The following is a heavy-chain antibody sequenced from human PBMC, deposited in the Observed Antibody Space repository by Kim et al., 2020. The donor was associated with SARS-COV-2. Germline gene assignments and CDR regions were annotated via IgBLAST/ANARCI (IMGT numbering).Heavy chain of an antibody. Sequence: SETLSLTCAVYGGSFSGYYWSWIRQPPGKGLEWIGEINHSGSTNYNPSLKSRVTISVDTSKNQFSLKLSSVTAADTAVYYCARGDHTAMGYGMDVWGQGTTVTVSS. J-gene: IGHJ6*02. V-gene: IGHV4-34*01. CDR1: GGSFSGYY. CDR2: INHSGST. D-gene: IGHD5-18*01. CDR3: ARGDHTAMGYGMDV.